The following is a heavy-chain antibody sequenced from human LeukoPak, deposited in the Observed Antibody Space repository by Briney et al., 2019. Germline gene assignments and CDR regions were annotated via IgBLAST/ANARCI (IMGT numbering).Heavy chain of an antibody. CDR3: ARDSLYYYDSSGYSGPLPPYYGMDV. CDR1: GFTFSSYG. Sequence: PGGSLRLSCAASGFTFSSYGMHWVRQAPGKGLEWVAFIRYDGSNKYYADSVKGRFTISRDNAKNSLYLQMNSLRAEDTAVYYCARDSLYYYDSSGYSGPLPPYYGMDVWGQGTTVTVSS. V-gene: IGHV3-30*02. CDR2: IRYDGSNK. D-gene: IGHD3-22*01. J-gene: IGHJ6*02.